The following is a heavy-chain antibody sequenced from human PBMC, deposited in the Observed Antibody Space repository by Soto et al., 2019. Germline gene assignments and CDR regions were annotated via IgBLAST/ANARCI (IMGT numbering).Heavy chain of an antibody. CDR2: ISSSSSYI. J-gene: IGHJ4*02. CDR3: ARGSNYDFWEDEYYFDY. CDR1: GFTFSSYS. D-gene: IGHD3-3*01. Sequence: GGSLRLSCAASGFTFSSYSMNWVRQAPGKGLEWVSSISSSSSYIYYADSVKGRFTISRDNAKNSLYLQMNSLRAEDTAVYYCARGSNYDFWEDEYYFDYWGQGTQVTVSS. V-gene: IGHV3-21*01.